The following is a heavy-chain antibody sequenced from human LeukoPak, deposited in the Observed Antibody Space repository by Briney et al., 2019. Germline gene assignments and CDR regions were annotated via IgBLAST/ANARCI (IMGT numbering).Heavy chain of an antibody. CDR3: AHRHSISLYFDY. CDR2: IYWDDDK. CDR1: GFSLSTTGVG. Sequence: SRPTLVKPTQTLTVTCTFSGFSLSTTGVGVGWIRQRPGKALEWLGYIYWDDDKRYSPSLKSRLTITKDTSKNQVVLTMTNMDPVDTATYFCAHRHSISLYFDYWGQGILVTVSS. V-gene: IGHV2-5*02. D-gene: IGHD3-3*02. J-gene: IGHJ4*02.